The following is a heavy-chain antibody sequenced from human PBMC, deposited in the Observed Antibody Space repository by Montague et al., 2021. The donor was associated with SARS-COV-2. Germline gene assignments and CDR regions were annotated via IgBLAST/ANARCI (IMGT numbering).Heavy chain of an antibody. CDR3: ARVFPRWLQFDPYFDY. J-gene: IGHJ4*02. CDR2: IYYSGST. Sequence: SETRSLTCTVSGGSISSYYWSWIRQPPGMGLEWIGYIYYSGSTNYNPSLKGRVTISVDTSKNQFSLKLSSVTAADTAVYYCARVFPRWLQFDPYFDYWGQGTLVTVTS. CDR1: GGSISSYY. V-gene: IGHV4-59*01. D-gene: IGHD5-24*01.